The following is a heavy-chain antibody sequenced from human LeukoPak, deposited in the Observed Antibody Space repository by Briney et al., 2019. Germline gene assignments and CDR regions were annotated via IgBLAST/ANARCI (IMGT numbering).Heavy chain of an antibody. J-gene: IGHJ3*02. D-gene: IGHD6-25*01. Sequence: SEPLSLTCTASGGSISSYYWSWIRQPPGKGLEWVGNIYYSGSTNYNPSLKSRVTISVDTSNNQFSLRLSSVTAADTAVYYCARPYSSGWRGAFDIWGQGTMVTVSS. CDR3: ARPYSSGWRGAFDI. CDR1: GGSISSYY. V-gene: IGHV4-59*01. CDR2: IYYSGST.